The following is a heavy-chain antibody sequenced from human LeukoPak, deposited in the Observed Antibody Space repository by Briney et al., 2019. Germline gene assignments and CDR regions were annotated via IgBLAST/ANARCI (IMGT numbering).Heavy chain of an antibody. CDR2: IYYSGST. J-gene: IGHJ4*02. CDR3: ARCAYSSGWYLFDY. D-gene: IGHD6-19*01. CDR1: GGSISSYY. V-gene: IGHV4-59*01. Sequence: PSETLSLTCTVSGGSISSYYWSWIRQPPGKGLEWIGYIYYSGSTNYNPSLKSRVTISVDTSKNQFSLKLSSVTAADTAVYYCARCAYSSGWYLFDYWGQGALVTVSS.